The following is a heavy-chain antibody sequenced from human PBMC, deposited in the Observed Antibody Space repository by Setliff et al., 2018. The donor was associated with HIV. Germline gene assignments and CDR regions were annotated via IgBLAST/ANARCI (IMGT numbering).Heavy chain of an antibody. V-gene: IGHV1-18*01. CDR1: GYTFTSYG. CDR3: GRDRGWDRRYFEY. D-gene: IGHD1-26*01. J-gene: IGHJ4*02. CDR2: ISAYNGDT. Sequence: ASVKVSCKASGYTFTSYGISWVRQAPGQGLEWMGWISAYNGDTNYAPKFQGRVTMTRDKSTSTAYMELRSLRSDDTAVYYCGRDRGWDRRYFEYWGQGTLVTVSS.